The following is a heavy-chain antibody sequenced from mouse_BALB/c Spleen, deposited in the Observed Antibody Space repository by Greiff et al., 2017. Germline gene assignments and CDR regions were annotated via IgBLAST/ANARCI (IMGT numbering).Heavy chain of an antibody. CDR2: ISSGGST. Sequence: EVHLVESGGGLVKPGGSLKLSCAASGFTFSSYAMSWVRQTPEKRLEWVASISSGGSTYYPDSVKGRFTISRDNARNILYLQMSSLRSEDTAMYYCARLRWFAYWGQGTLVTVSA. CDR1: GFTFSSYA. D-gene: IGHD2-12*01. V-gene: IGHV5-6-5*01. J-gene: IGHJ3*01. CDR3: ARLRWFAY.